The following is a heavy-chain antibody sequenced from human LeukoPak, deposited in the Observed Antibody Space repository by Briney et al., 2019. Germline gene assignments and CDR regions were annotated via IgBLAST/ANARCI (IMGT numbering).Heavy chain of an antibody. CDR2: ISSSGSTI. D-gene: IGHD5-18*01. V-gene: IGHV3-48*03. CDR3: ARGGYSYGLWY. Sequence: GGSLRLSCAASGFTFSSYEMNWVRQAPGKGLEWVSYISSSGSTIYYADSVKGRFTISRDNAKNSLYLQMNSLRAEDTAVHYCARGGYSYGLWYWGQGTLVTVSS. J-gene: IGHJ4*02. CDR1: GFTFSSYE.